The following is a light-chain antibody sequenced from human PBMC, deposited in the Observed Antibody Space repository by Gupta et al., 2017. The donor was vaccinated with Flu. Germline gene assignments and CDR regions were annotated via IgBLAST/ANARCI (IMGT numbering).Light chain of an antibody. J-gene: IGLJ2*01. V-gene: IGLV1-51*01. CDR2: QNN. Sequence: QSVLTQPPSMSADPGQKVTISCSGSSFNIEINYVSWYQQFPGTAPKLLIFQNNKRPSGIPDRVSASKSGTSATLSITGLQTGDEATYYCGTWDDGLSAMIFGGGTKVTVL. CDR3: GTWDDGLSAMI. CDR1: SFNIEINY.